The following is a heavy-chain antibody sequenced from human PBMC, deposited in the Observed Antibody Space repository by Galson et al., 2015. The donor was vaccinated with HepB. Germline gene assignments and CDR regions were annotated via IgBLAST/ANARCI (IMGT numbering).Heavy chain of an antibody. J-gene: IGHJ6*02. CDR1: GYTFTSYY. Sequence: SVKVSCKASGYTFTSYYMHWVRQAPGQGLEWMGIINPSGGSTSYAQKFQGRVTMTRDTSTSTVYMELSSLRSEDTAVYYCAREDVAGHTYYYYGMDVWGQGTTVTVSS. D-gene: IGHD6-19*01. CDR3: AREDVAGHTYYYYGMDV. CDR2: INPSGGST. V-gene: IGHV1-46*01.